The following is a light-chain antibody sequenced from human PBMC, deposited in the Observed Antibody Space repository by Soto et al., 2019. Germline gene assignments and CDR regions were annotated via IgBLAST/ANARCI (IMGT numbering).Light chain of an antibody. CDR2: GAS. V-gene: IGKV3-15*01. Sequence: EIVMTQSPATLSVSPGERATLSCRASQSVSSNLAWYQQKPGQAPRLLIYGASTRATGVPARFSGSGSGTDFTLTIISLQSEDFAVYYCQQYNNWPLALTFGGGTTVEIK. CDR3: QQYNNWPLALT. CDR1: QSVSSN. J-gene: IGKJ4*01.